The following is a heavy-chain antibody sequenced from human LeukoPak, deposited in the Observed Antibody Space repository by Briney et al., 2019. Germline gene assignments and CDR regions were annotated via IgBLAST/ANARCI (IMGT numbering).Heavy chain of an antibody. Sequence: GASVKVSCKASGYTFTSYYMHWVRQAPGQGLEWMGIINPITGTTTYAQKFQGRVTMTRDTSTGTVYMELSSLRSEDTAVYYCAREERLIAATGRGAFDYWGQGTLVTVSS. V-gene: IGHV1-46*01. D-gene: IGHD6-13*01. CDR2: INPITGTT. CDR3: AREERLIAATGRGAFDY. J-gene: IGHJ4*02. CDR1: GYTFTSYY.